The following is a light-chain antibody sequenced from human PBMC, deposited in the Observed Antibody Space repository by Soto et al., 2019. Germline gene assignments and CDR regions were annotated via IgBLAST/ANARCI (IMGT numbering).Light chain of an antibody. J-gene: IGKJ1*01. CDR3: QQYNSYSWT. V-gene: IGKV1-5*01. Sequence: DIQMTQSPSTLSASVGDRVTITCRASQSFSSWLAWYQQKPGKAPKLLIYDVSSLESGVPSRFSGSGSGTEFTLTISSLQPDDFATYYCQQYNSYSWTFGQGTKVEIK. CDR1: QSFSSW. CDR2: DVS.